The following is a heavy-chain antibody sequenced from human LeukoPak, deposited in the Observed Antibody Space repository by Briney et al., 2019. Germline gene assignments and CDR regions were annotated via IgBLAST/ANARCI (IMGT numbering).Heavy chain of an antibody. Sequence: GGSLRLSCAASAFSVSDNYMSWVRQAPGTGLEWVSVLYSGGFTSYADSVKGRFTISRGNSKNTLFLQMNSLRAKDTAVYYCAKGDAMDVWGQGTTVTVSS. CDR1: AFSVSDNY. J-gene: IGHJ6*02. CDR2: LYSGGFT. V-gene: IGHV3-53*01. CDR3: AKGDAMDV.